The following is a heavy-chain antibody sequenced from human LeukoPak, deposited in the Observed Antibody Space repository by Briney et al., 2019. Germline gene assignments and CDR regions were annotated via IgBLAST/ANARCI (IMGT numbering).Heavy chain of an antibody. V-gene: IGHV3-53*01. CDR3: ARGETSSYDY. D-gene: IGHD2-2*01. J-gene: IGHJ4*02. Sequence: GGSLRLSCAASGFTVSINYMSWVRQAPGKGLEWVSVIYSGGNTYYADSVKGRFTISRDNSRNTVYLQMNSLRAEDTAVYYCARGETSSYDYWGQGTLVTVSS. CDR1: GFTVSINY. CDR2: IYSGGNT.